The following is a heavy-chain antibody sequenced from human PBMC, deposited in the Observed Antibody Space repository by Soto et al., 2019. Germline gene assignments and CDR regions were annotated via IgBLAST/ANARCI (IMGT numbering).Heavy chain of an antibody. CDR3: ARMASFYCSGGSCYPTYGMDV. J-gene: IGHJ6*02. Sequence: QVQLVESGGGVVQPGRSLRLSCAASGFTFSSYAMHWVRQAPGKGLEWVAVISYDGSNNYYADSVKGRFTISRDNSKNXLXLXXNSLGAEDTAVYYCARMASFYCSGGSCYPTYGMDVWGQGTTVTVSS. CDR1: GFTFSSYA. V-gene: IGHV3-30-3*01. CDR2: ISYDGSNN. D-gene: IGHD2-15*01.